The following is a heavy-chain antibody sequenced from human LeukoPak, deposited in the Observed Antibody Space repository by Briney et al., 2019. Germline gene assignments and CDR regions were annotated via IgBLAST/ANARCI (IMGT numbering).Heavy chain of an antibody. CDR1: GFTFSDFG. CDR2: LSPHGNYE. V-gene: IGHV3-33*01. J-gene: IGHJ4*02. Sequence: GGSLRLSCSASGFTFSDFGIHWVRQAPGQGLEWVTVLSPHGNYEYYADSVQCRLIISRDDSKNTVSLQMNSLRDEDTAVYYCARDWIDRSLDYWGQGTLVTVSS. CDR3: ARDWIDRSLDY. D-gene: IGHD2-2*03.